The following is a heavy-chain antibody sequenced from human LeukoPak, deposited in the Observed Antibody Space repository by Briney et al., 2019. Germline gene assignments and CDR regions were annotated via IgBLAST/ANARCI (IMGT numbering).Heavy chain of an antibody. CDR1: GYSFTSYW. J-gene: IGHJ6*02. CDR2: IYPGDSDT. Sequence: GESLQISCKCSGYSFTSYWIGWVRQLPGKGLEWMGIIYPGDSDTTYSPSFQGQVTISADKSISTAYLQWSSLKASDTAMYYCARHVSTMVRGANYYYYGMDVWGQGTTVTVSS. CDR3: ARHVSTMVRGANYYYYGMDV. V-gene: IGHV5-51*01. D-gene: IGHD3-10*01.